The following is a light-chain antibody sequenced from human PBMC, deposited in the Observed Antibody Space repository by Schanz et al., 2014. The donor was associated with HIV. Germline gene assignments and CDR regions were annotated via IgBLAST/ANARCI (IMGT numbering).Light chain of an antibody. J-gene: IGKJ2*02. CDR3: QQYNDNSCT. CDR1: QSIGTW. Sequence: DIQMTQSPFTLSASVGDRVSITCRASQSIGTWLAWYQQKPGSAPKLLIFEASSLEPGVPSRFSGSGSGTEFTLTISSLQPDDFATYYCQQYNDNSCTFGQGTKLEFK. V-gene: IGKV1-5*03. CDR2: EAS.